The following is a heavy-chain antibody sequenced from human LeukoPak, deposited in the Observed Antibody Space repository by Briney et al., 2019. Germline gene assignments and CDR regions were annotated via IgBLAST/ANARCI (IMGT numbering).Heavy chain of an antibody. D-gene: IGHD5-24*01. CDR2: IIPIFGTA. CDR1: GGTFSSYA. Sequence: GASVKVSCKASGGTFSSYAISWVRQAPGQGLEWMGGIIPIFGTANYAQKFQGRVTITTDEYTSTAYMELSSLRSEDTAVYYCARVTMATIYYFDYWGQGTLVTVSS. V-gene: IGHV1-69*05. J-gene: IGHJ4*02. CDR3: ARVTMATIYYFDY.